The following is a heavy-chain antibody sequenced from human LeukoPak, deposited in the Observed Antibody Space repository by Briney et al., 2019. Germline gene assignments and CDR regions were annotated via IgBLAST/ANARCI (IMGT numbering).Heavy chain of an antibody. CDR2: VDPEDGET. CDR1: GYTFTDYY. D-gene: IGHD1-26*01. V-gene: IGHV1-69-2*01. CDR3: ATTPYSGSYRPYYFDY. J-gene: IGHJ4*02. Sequence: ASVKVSCKVSGYTFTDYYMHWLQQAPGKGLEWMGLVDPEDGETIYAEKFQGRVTITADTSTDTAYMELSSLRSEDTAVYYCATTPYSGSYRPYYFDYWGQGTLVTVSS.